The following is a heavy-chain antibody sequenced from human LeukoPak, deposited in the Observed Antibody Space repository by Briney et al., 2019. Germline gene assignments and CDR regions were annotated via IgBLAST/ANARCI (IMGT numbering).Heavy chain of an antibody. CDR2: ISAYNGNT. CDR1: GYTFTSYG. D-gene: IGHD3-22*01. Sequence: ASVKVSCKASGYTFTSYGISWVRQAPGQGLEWMGWISAYNGNTNYAQKLQGRVTMTTDTSTSTAYMELRSLRSDDTAVYYCARDFLYDSSGYYYRGQFDPWGQGTLVTVSS. V-gene: IGHV1-18*01. J-gene: IGHJ5*02. CDR3: ARDFLYDSSGYYYRGQFDP.